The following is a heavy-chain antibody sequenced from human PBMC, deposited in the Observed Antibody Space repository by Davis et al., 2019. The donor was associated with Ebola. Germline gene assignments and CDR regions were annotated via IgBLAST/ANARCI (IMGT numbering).Heavy chain of an antibody. Sequence: AASVKVSCKASGYTFTSYAMHWVRQAPGQRLEWMGWISAYNGNTGYAQKFQGRVTMTRNTSISTAYMELSSLRSEDTAVYYCARRMDFDYWGQGTLVTVSS. D-gene: IGHD2-8*01. V-gene: IGHV1-8*02. CDR1: GYTFTSYA. CDR3: ARRMDFDY. CDR2: ISAYNGNT. J-gene: IGHJ4*02.